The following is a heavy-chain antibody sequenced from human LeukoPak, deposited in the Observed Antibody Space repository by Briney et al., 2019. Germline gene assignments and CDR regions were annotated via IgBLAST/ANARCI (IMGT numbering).Heavy chain of an antibody. V-gene: IGHV3-23*01. Sequence: PGRSLRLSCSASGFTFSNYAMTWVRQVPGKGLEWVSSISGSGGSTYYADSVKGRFTISRDNFENTLYVQMNSLRADDTAVYYCAKGLYSSGRGYYYYMDVWGKGTTVAVSS. CDR2: ISGSGGST. J-gene: IGHJ6*03. CDR3: AKGLYSSGRGYYYYMDV. CDR1: GFTFSNYA. D-gene: IGHD6-19*01.